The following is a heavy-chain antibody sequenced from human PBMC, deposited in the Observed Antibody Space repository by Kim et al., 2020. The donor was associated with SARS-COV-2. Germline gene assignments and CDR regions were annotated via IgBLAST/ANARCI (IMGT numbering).Heavy chain of an antibody. CDR2: INPSGGST. CDR3: ARGGSMVRGVIIPAFNWFDP. D-gene: IGHD3-10*01. Sequence: ASVKVSCKASGYTFTSYYMHWVRQAPGQGLEWMGIINPSGGSTSYAQKFQGRVTMTRDMSTSTVYMELSSLRSEDTAVYYCARGGSMVRGVIIPAFNWFDPWGQGTLVTVSS. V-gene: IGHV1-46*01. J-gene: IGHJ5*02. CDR1: GYTFTSYY.